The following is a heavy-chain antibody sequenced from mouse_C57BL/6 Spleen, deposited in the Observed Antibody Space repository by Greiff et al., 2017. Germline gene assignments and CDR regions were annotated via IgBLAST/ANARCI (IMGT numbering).Heavy chain of an antibody. V-gene: IGHV3-6*01. CDR3: ARRGFTTVKPYYFDY. Sequence: ESGPGLVKPSQSLSLTCSVTGYSITSGYYWNWIRQFPGNKLEWMGYISYDGSNNYNPSLKNRISITRDTSKNQFFLKLNSVTTEDTATYDCARRGFTTVKPYYFDYWGQGTTLTVSS. CDR1: GYSITSGYY. J-gene: IGHJ2*01. CDR2: ISYDGSN. D-gene: IGHD1-1*01.